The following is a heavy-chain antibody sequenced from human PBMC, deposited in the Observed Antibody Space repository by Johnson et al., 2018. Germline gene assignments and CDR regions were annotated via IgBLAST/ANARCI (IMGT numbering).Heavy chain of an antibody. V-gene: IGHV3-30-3*01. CDR1: GFTFSSYA. CDR2: ISYDGSNK. CDR3: ASLGAGAFEI. J-gene: IGHJ3*02. Sequence: QVQLVESGGGVVQPGRSLRLSCAASGFTFSSYAMHWVRQAPGKGLEWVAVISYDGSNKYYADSVKGRFTISRDNSKNTLYLQMNSLRAEDTAVYYCASLGAGAFEIWGHGTMVTVSS.